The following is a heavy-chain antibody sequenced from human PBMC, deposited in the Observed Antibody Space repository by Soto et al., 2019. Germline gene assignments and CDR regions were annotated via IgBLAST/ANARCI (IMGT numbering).Heavy chain of an antibody. D-gene: IGHD2-15*01. CDR2: IKQDGSEN. CDR1: SFTFSSYW. CDR3: ARDGPFISVAAPAFQYAMDV. Sequence: DVRLVESGGGLVQPGGSLRLSCAASSFTFSSYWLSWVRQAPGKGLEWVATIKQDGSENYYVDSVKGRFTISRDNAKNSLYLEMSSLRADDTAVYYCARDGPFISVAAPAFQYAMDVLGQGTTVTVS. V-gene: IGHV3-7*03. J-gene: IGHJ6*02.